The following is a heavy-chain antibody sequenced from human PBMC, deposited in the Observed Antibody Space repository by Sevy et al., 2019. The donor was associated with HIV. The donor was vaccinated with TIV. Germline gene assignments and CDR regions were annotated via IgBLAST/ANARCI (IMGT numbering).Heavy chain of an antibody. CDR3: ARETPISAYNDF. CDR2: ISRRSTTI. J-gene: IGHJ4*02. Sequence: GGSLRLSCAASGFPFSNYNMNWVRQTPGRGLEGVSYISRRSTTIYYADSVKGRFTISRDNDHSSLYLQMNALRDEDTAVYYCARETPISAYNDFWGQGTLVTVSS. V-gene: IGHV3-48*02. CDR1: GFPFSNYN. D-gene: IGHD3-16*01.